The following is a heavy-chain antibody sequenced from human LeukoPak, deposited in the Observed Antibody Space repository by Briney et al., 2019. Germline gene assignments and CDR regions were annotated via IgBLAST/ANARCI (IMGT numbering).Heavy chain of an antibody. CDR1: GYTFTSYG. Sequence: GASVKVSCKASGYTFTSYGISWVRQAPGQGLEWMGWISAYNGNTNYAQKPQGRVTMTTDTSTSTAYMELRSLRSDDTAVYYCARTDIVVVPAAMTVDYWGQGTLVTVSS. V-gene: IGHV1-18*01. J-gene: IGHJ4*02. CDR2: ISAYNGNT. CDR3: ARTDIVVVPAAMTVDY. D-gene: IGHD2-2*01.